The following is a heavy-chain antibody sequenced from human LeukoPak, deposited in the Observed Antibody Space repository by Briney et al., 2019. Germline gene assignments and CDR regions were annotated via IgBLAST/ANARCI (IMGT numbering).Heavy chain of an antibody. CDR1: GFSFSSYA. V-gene: IGHV3-23*01. J-gene: IGHJ4*02. Sequence: GGSLRLSCAASGFSFSSYAMSWVRQAPGKGLEWVSGTSGGGITTYYADSVKGRFTISRDNSKNTLYLQMNSLRADDTAVYYCAKLHYFGSGSPDYWGQGTLVTVSS. D-gene: IGHD3-10*01. CDR3: AKLHYFGSGSPDY. CDR2: TSGGGITT.